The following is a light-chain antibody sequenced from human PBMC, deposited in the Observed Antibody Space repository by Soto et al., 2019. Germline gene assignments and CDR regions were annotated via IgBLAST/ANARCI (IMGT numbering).Light chain of an antibody. J-gene: IGKJ5*01. CDR3: QQSGTSPIT. CDR1: QTITNNY. CDR2: GAS. V-gene: IGKV3-20*01. Sequence: EIVLTQSPGTLSLSPGERATLSYRTSQTITNNYLAWYQQKPGQAPRLLIYGASSRVTGIPDRFSGSGSGTDFTLTISRLEPEDFAVYYCQQSGTSPITFGQGTRLEIK.